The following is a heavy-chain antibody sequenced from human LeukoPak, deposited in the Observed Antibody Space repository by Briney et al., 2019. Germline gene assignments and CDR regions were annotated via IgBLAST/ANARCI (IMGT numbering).Heavy chain of an antibody. CDR1: GFTFSSYA. CDR3: ARGYIVATIDY. J-gene: IGHJ4*02. V-gene: IGHV3-23*01. D-gene: IGHD5-12*01. CDR2: ISGSGGST. Sequence: GGSLRLSCAASGFTFSSYAMSWVRQAPGKGLEWVSAISGSGGSTYYADSVKGRFTSSRDNSKNTLYLQMTSLRAEDTAVYYCARGYIVATIDYWGQGTLVTVSS.